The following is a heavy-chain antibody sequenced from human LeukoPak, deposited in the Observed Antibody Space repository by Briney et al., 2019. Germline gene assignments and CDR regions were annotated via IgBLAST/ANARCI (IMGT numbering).Heavy chain of an antibody. V-gene: IGHV4-34*01. J-gene: IGHJ4*02. D-gene: IGHD6-19*01. CDR3: ARDLAVAGTGLDY. CDR2: IYHSGST. CDR1: GGSFSGYY. Sequence: SETLSLTCAVYGGSFSGYYWSWIRQPPGKGLEWIGEIYHSGSTNYIPSLKSRVTISVDTSKNQFSLKLSSVTAADTAVYYCARDLAVAGTGLDYWGQGTLVTVSS.